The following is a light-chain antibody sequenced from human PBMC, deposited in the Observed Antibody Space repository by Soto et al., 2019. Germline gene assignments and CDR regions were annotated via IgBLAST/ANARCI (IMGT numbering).Light chain of an antibody. CDR2: GAS. V-gene: IGKV3-15*01. Sequence: MTQSPSTLSASVGDRVTITCRASQSISSWLAWYHQKPGQAPRLLIYGASTRATGIPARFSGSGSGTEFTLTINSLQSEDFAVYYCQQYNNWPRTFGQGTKVDIK. J-gene: IGKJ1*01. CDR1: QSISSW. CDR3: QQYNNWPRT.